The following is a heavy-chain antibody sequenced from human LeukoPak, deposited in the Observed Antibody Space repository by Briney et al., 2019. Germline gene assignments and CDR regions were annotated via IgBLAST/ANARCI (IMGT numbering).Heavy chain of an antibody. CDR3: ARSNQADDY. CDR1: GFTFSSYW. V-gene: IGHV3-74*01. D-gene: IGHD1-14*01. Sequence: GGSLRLSCAASGFTFSSYWMHWVRQVPGKGLVWVARINHGGSSIPYADAVKGRFTISRDNAKNTLYLQMDSLRAEDTGVYYCARSNQADDYWSQGTLVTVSS. CDR2: INHGGSSI. J-gene: IGHJ4*02.